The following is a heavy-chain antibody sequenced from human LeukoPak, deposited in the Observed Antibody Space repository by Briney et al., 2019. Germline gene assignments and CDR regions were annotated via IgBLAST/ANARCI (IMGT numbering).Heavy chain of an antibody. CDR1: GFTFSSYG. V-gene: IGHV3-30*18. J-gene: IGHJ4*02. D-gene: IGHD2-2*01. CDR3: AKDRDIVVVPEALGY. Sequence: PGRSLRLSCAASGFTFSSYGMHWVRQAPGQGLEWLAVISNDGSDIYYADSVKGRFTISRDNSKNTLDLQMNSLRVEDTAVYYCAKDRDIVVVPEALGYWGPGTLVTVSS. CDR2: ISNDGSDI.